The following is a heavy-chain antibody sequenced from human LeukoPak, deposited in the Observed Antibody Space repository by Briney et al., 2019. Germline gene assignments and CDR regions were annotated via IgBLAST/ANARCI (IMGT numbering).Heavy chain of an antibody. J-gene: IGHJ4*02. CDR3: ARANNSSWHN. V-gene: IGHV3-7*01. CDR1: GFTFSSNW. CDR2: IKPDGSAQ. D-gene: IGHD6-13*01. Sequence: GGSLRLSCATSGFTFSSNWMSWVRHVPGRGLDWVANIKPDGSAQYYAASVKGRFTVSRDNAKNSLYLQMNSLRVEDTAVYYCARANNSSWHNWGQGALVTVSA.